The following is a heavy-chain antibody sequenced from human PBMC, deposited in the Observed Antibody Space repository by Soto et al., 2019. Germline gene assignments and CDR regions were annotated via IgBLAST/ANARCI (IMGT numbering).Heavy chain of an antibody. V-gene: IGHV3-33*01. CDR1: GFTFSSYG. J-gene: IGHJ3*02. D-gene: IGHD3-3*01. CDR3: ARDSRTYYDFWSGYYTGWVAFDI. CDR2: IWYDGSNK. Sequence: GGSLRLSCAASGFTFSSYGMHWVRQAPGKGLEWVAVIWYDGSNKYYADSVKGRFTISRDNSKNTLYLQMNSLRAEDTAVYYCARDSRTYYDFWSGYYTGWVAFDIWGQGTMVTVS.